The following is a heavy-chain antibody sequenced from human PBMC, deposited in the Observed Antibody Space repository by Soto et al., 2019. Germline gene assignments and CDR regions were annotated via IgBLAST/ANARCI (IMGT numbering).Heavy chain of an antibody. D-gene: IGHD3-22*01. CDR3: ARQIYDSDTGPNFQYYFDS. CDR2: SDPSDSQT. V-gene: IGHV5-10-1*01. Sequence: GEALMISSKGVGGSSAGYWITWVRQKQGKGLEWMGRSDPSDSQTYYSPSFRGHVTISATKSITTVFLQWSSLRASDTAMYYCARQIYDSDTGPNFQYYFDSWGQGTPVTVSS. CDR1: GGSSAGYW. J-gene: IGHJ4*02.